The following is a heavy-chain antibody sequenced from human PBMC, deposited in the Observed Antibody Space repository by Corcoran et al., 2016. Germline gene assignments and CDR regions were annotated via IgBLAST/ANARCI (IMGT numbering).Heavy chain of an antibody. CDR2: IIPVFGTA. CDR3: AGREIVVGPAAIADNDYYGMDV. D-gene: IGHD2-2*01. J-gene: IGHJ6*02. Sequence: QVQLVQSGAEVKKPGSSVKVSCKASGGTFSSYAISWVRQAPGQGLEWLGGIIPVFGTANYATKFQGRVTITADKSTSTAYMELSSLRSEATSVYCCAGREIVVGPAAIADNDYYGMDVWCQGTTVTVSS. CDR1: GGTFSSYA. V-gene: IGHV1-69*06.